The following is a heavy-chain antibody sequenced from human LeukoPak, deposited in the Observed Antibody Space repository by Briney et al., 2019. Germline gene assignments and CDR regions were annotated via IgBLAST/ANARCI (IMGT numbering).Heavy chain of an antibody. D-gene: IGHD2-21*02. CDR2: IKSKTDGGTT. CDR1: GFTFTNAW. J-gene: IGHJ6*02. V-gene: IGHV3-15*07. CDR3: VTNGGDV. Sequence: GGSLRPSWAASGFTFTNAWMNWVRQAPGKGLEWDGRIKSKTDGGTTDYAAPVKGRFTISRDDSKEMLCLQMNSLKTEDTAEYYCVTNGGDVWGQGITVTVSS.